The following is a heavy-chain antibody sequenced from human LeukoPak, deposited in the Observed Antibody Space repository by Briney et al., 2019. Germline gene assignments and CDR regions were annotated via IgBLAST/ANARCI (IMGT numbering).Heavy chain of an antibody. CDR2: INQSGST. J-gene: IGHJ5*02. D-gene: IGHD6-6*01. Sequence: SETLSLTCGVYGGSFSGSYWSWIRQPPGKGLEWIGEINQSGSTNYNPSLRSRVTISVDTSKNQFSLKLSSVTAADTAVYYCARRIAARPGGWFDPWGQGTLVTVSS. CDR3: ARRIAARPGGWFDP. CDR1: GGSFSGSY. V-gene: IGHV4-34*01.